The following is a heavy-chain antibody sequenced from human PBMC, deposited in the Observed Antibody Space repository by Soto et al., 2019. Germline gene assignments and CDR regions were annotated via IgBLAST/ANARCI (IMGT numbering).Heavy chain of an antibody. CDR1: GYSFTSYW. V-gene: IGHV5-51*01. Sequence: HGESLKISCQGSGYSFTSYWIGWVRQMPGKGLEWMGIIYPGDSDTRYSPSFQGQVTISADKSISTAYLQWSSLKASDTAMYYCARLIRASSNHNWFDPWGQGTLVTVSS. J-gene: IGHJ5*02. D-gene: IGHD6-13*01. CDR3: ARLIRASSNHNWFDP. CDR2: IYPGDSDT.